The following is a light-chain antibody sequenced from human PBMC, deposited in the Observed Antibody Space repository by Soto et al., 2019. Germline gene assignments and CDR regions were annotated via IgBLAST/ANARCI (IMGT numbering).Light chain of an antibody. V-gene: IGLV1-44*01. Sequence: QSVLTQPPSASGTPGQRVTISCSGSSSNIGSNTVNWYRQLPGTAPKLLMHTDSQRPSGVPDRFSGSKSGTSASLAISGLQSDDEADYYCAAWDNSLIGVAFGGGTKLTVL. CDR1: SSNIGSNT. J-gene: IGLJ2*01. CDR3: AAWDNSLIGVA. CDR2: TDS.